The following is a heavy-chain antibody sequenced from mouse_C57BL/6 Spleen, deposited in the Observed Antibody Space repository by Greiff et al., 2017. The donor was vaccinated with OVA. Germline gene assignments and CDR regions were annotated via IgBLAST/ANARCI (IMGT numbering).Heavy chain of an antibody. V-gene: IGHV1-9*01. CDR2: ILPGSGST. Sequence: QVQLKQSGAELMKPGASVKLSCKATGYTFTGYWIEWVKQRPGHGLEWIGEILPGSGSTNYNEKFKGKATFTADTSSNTAYMQLSSLTTEDSAIYYCARSDYYGSSHPYYFDYWGQGTTLTVSS. J-gene: IGHJ2*01. D-gene: IGHD1-1*01. CDR1: GYTFTGYW. CDR3: ARSDYYGSSHPYYFDY.